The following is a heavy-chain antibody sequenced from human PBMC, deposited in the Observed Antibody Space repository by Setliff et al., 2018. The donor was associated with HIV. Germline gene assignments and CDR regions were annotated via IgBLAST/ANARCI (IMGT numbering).Heavy chain of an antibody. CDR1: GGSFNNYS. D-gene: IGHD4-17*01. Sequence: SETLSLTCGVFGGSFNNYSWNWFRQPPGMGLEWIGEISHSGPTYYNPSLKSRVTMSVDTSKSQFALRLSSVTATDAALYYCASHQDYGDNYYFDYWGQGALVTVSS. V-gene: IGHV4-34*01. CDR2: ISHSGPT. J-gene: IGHJ4*02. CDR3: ASHQDYGDNYYFDY.